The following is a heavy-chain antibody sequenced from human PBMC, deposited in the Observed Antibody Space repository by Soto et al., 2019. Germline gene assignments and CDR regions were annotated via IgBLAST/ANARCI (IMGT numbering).Heavy chain of an antibody. J-gene: IGHJ4*02. V-gene: IGHV3-30*03. CDR3: AREQEPHYYDSSGYSFDY. D-gene: IGHD3-22*01. Sequence: GGSLRLSCADSGLSFSSYGMHWVRQAPGEGLEWVAAISYDGSNKNYLASVEGRFTISRDNSKNTLYLQMNALRPEDTAVYYCAREQEPHYYDSSGYSFDYWGQGTLVTV. CDR2: ISYDGSNK. CDR1: GLSFSSYG.